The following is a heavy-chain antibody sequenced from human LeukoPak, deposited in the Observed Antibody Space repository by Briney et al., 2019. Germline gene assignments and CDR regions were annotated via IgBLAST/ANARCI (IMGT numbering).Heavy chain of an antibody. J-gene: IGHJ4*02. CDR2: IWSDGSNK. Sequence: PGGSLRLSCVVSGLSFSDYGMHWVRQAPGKGLEWVAVIWSDGSNKYYADSVKGRFTISRDNSKNTLYLQMNSLRAEDTAVYYCARDRGDIGLLAAKYSYGYVVMDYWGQGTLVTVSS. V-gene: IGHV3-33*01. CDR1: GLSFSDYG. CDR3: ARDRGDIGLLAAKYSYGYVVMDY. D-gene: IGHD5-18*01.